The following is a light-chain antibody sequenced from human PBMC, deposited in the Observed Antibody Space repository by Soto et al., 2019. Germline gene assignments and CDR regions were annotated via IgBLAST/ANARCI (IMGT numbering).Light chain of an antibody. Sequence: EVVLTQSPDTLSLSPGDRATLSWRASQSVSTYLAWYQQKPGQAPRLLIYDASNRATGIPARFSGSGSGTDFTLTISSLEPEDFAVYYCQQRSDWPPITFGQGTRLEIK. V-gene: IGKV3-11*01. CDR3: QQRSDWPPIT. J-gene: IGKJ5*01. CDR1: QSVSTY. CDR2: DAS.